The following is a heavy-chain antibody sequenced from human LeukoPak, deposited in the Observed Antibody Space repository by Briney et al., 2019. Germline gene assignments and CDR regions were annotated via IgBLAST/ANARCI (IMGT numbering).Heavy chain of an antibody. CDR1: GFTFDDYG. CDR3: ARSMYEATGFDY. Sequence: GGSLRLSCAASGFTFDDYGMSWVRQAPAKGLEWVSGINWNGGSTGYADSVKGRFTISRDNAKNSLYLQMNSLRAEDTALYYCARSMYEATGFDYWGQGTLVTVSS. J-gene: IGHJ4*02. CDR2: INWNGGST. D-gene: IGHD1-26*01. V-gene: IGHV3-20*04.